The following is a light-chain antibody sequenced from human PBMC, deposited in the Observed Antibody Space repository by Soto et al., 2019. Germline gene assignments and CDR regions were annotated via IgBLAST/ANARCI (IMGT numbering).Light chain of an antibody. J-gene: IGKJ3*01. Sequence: DIQMTQSPSSLSASVGARVSITCQASQDIGTSVSWFQHKPGRAPKLLIYGASYLETGVPSRFRGSGSGTDFSSTITGLQPEDIATYYCQHYTNLPPFPFGPGNIVYIK. CDR3: QHYTNLPPFP. V-gene: IGKV1-33*01. CDR1: QDIGTS. CDR2: GAS.